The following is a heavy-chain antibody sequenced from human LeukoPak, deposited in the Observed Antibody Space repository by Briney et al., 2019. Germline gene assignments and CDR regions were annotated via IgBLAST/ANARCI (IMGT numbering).Heavy chain of an antibody. CDR3: ARDKVWFLYYYYGMDV. D-gene: IGHD3-10*01. V-gene: IGHV3-21*01. CDR2: ISSSSSYI. Sequence: GGSLRLSCAASGFTFSSYSMNRVRQAPGKGLEWVSSISSSSSYIYYADSVKGRFTISRDNAKNSLYLQMNSLRAEDTAVYYCARDKVWFLYYYYGMDVWGKGTTVTVSS. J-gene: IGHJ6*04. CDR1: GFTFSSYS.